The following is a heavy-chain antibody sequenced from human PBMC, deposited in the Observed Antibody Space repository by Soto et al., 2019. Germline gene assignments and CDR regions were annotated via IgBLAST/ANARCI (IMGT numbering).Heavy chain of an antibody. D-gene: IGHD6-6*01. J-gene: IGHJ3*02. CDR2: IYYTGNT. V-gene: IGHV4-31*03. Sequence: SETLSLTCTVSGGSISSGGYYWSWIRQHPEKGLEWIGYIYYTGNTYYDASLKSRVTISVDTSNNQFSLKLSSVTDADTAVYYCARVGISSSDAFDIWGQRTTVTVSS. CDR1: GGSISSGGYY. CDR3: ARVGISSSDAFDI.